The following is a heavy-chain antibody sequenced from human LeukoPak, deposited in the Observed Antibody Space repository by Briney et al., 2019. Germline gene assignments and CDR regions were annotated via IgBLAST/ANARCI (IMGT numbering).Heavy chain of an antibody. CDR1: GFTFSNSW. CDR3: ARPQQGGTTRSHGLDV. Sequence: GGSLRLSCAASGFTFSNSWMQWVRQVPGKGLVWVSRINTDGTSTSYTDSVRGRFIISRDNAKNTLYLQMNSLRAEDTAVYYCARPQQGGTTRSHGLDVWGQGTTVTVSS. CDR2: INTDGTST. D-gene: IGHD2-2*01. V-gene: IGHV3-74*01. J-gene: IGHJ6*02.